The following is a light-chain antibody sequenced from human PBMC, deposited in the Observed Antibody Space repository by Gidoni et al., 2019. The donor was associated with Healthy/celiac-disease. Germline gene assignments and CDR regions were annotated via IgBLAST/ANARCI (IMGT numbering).Light chain of an antibody. V-gene: IGLV2-14*01. CDR2: EVS. CDR3: SSYTSSSTPYV. CDR1: SSDVGGYNY. J-gene: IGLJ1*01. Sequence: QSALTQPASVSGSPGQSITISCTGTSSDVGGYNYFSWYQQHPGKAPKLMIYEVSTRPSGVSNRFSGYKSGNTASLTISGLQAEDEADYYCSSYTSSSTPYVFGTGTKVTVL.